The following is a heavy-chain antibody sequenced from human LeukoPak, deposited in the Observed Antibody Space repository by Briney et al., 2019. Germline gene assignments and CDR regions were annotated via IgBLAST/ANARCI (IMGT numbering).Heavy chain of an antibody. V-gene: IGHV3-74*01. CDR2: INSDGRST. D-gene: IGHD2-2*01. CDR1: GFTFSSYW. Sequence: GGSLRLSCAASGFTFSSYWMHWVRHAPGKGLVWVSRINSDGRSTSYADSVKGRFTISRDNAKNSLYLQMNSLRAEDTAVYYGARGYCSSTSCPLLGYWGQGTLVTVSS. J-gene: IGHJ4*02. CDR3: ARGYCSSTSCPLLGY.